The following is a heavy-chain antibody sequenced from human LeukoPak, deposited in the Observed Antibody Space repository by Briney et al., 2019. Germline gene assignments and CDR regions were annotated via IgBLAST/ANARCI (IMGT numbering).Heavy chain of an antibody. CDR3: AKTPSFGGDPEGYYFDY. Sequence: GGSLRLSCAASGFTFSSYAMSWVRQAPGKGLEWVSAISGSGGSTYYADSVKRRFTISRDNSKNTLYLQMNSLRAEDTAVYYCAKTPSFGGDPEGYYFDYWGQGTLVTVSS. D-gene: IGHD3-16*01. V-gene: IGHV3-23*01. CDR1: GFTFSSYA. J-gene: IGHJ4*02. CDR2: ISGSGGST.